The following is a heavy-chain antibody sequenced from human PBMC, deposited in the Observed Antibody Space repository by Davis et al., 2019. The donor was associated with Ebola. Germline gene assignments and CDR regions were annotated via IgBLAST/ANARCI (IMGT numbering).Heavy chain of an antibody. J-gene: IGHJ5*02. Sequence: PGGSLRLSCAVSGFSFRSYGMHWVRQAPGKGLEWVAVISFDGSNKYYADSVKGRLTISRDNSKNTLYLQMNSLRAEDTAVYYCARDHIDLWGWFDPWGQGTLVTVSS. D-gene: IGHD3-16*01. CDR1: GFSFRSYG. CDR2: ISFDGSNK. CDR3: ARDHIDLWGWFDP. V-gene: IGHV3-30*03.